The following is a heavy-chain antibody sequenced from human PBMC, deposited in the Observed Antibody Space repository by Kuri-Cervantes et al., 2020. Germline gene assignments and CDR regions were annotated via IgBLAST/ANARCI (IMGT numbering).Heavy chain of an antibody. J-gene: IGHJ6*02. CDR3: ATGYSNGMDV. D-gene: IGHD1-1*01. V-gene: IGHV3-11*01. CDR1: GGSISSYY. Sequence: LSLTCTVSGGSISSYYWSWIRQAPGKGLEWVSYISSSGSTIYYADSVKGRFTISRDNAKNSLYLQMNSLRAEDTAVYYCATGYSNGMDVWGQGTTVTVSS. CDR2: ISSSGSTI.